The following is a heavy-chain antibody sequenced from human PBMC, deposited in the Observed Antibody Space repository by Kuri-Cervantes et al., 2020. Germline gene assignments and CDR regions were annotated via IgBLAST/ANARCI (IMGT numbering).Heavy chain of an antibody. CDR2: ISSSGSTI. Sequence: GESLKISCAASGFTFSDYYMSWIRQAPGKGLEWVSYISSSGSTIYYADSVKGRFTISRDNGKNSLYLQMNSLRAEDTAVYYCARDFPPPTYYYDSSGYYPPAFQHWGQGTLVTVSS. CDR3: ARDFPPPTYYYDSSGYYPPAFQH. V-gene: IGHV3-11*04. J-gene: IGHJ1*01. CDR1: GFTFSDYY. D-gene: IGHD3-22*01.